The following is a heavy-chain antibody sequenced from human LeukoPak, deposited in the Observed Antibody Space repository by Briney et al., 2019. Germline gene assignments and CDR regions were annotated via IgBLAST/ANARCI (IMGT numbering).Heavy chain of an antibody. CDR1: GFTFSSYS. CDR2: ISSSSSYI. D-gene: IGHD5-12*01. V-gene: IGHV3-21*01. J-gene: IGHJ4*02. CDR3: AREEGATIDRIDY. Sequence: GGSLRLSCAASGFTFSSYSMNWVRQAPGKGLEWVSSISSSSSYIYYADSVKGRFTISRDNAKNSLYLQMNSLRAEDTAVYYCAREEGATIDRIDYWGQGTLVTVSS.